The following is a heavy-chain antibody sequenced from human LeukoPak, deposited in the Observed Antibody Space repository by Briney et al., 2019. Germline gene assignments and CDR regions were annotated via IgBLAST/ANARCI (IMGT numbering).Heavy chain of an antibody. CDR3: TREYCSSTSCLYDY. CDR2: ISSSRSTI. D-gene: IGHD2-2*01. Sequence: GGSLRLSCAASGFTFSSYSMNWVRQAPGKGLEWVSYISSSRSTIYYADSVKGRFTIPRDNAKNSLYLQMNSLRAEDTAVYYCTREYCSSTSCLYDYWGQGTLVTVSS. J-gene: IGHJ4*02. CDR1: GFTFSSYS. V-gene: IGHV3-48*01.